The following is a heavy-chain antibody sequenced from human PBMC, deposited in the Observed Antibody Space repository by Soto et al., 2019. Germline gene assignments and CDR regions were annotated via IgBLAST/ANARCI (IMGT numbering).Heavy chain of an antibody. D-gene: IGHD5-12*01. V-gene: IGHV3-15*01. J-gene: IGHJ4*02. Sequence: GGSLRLSCAASGFTFSNACMSWVRQAPGKGLEWAGRIKSKTDGGTTDYAAPVKGRFTISRDDSKNTLYLQINSLKTEDTTLYYATRDHIVATIPIYYCGQGTVVTVAS. CDR3: TRDHIVATIPIYY. CDR2: IKSKTDGGTT. CDR1: GFTFSNAC.